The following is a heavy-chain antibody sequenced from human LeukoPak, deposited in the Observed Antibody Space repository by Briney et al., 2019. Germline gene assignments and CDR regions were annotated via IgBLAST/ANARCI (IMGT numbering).Heavy chain of an antibody. J-gene: IGHJ4*02. Sequence: GGSLRLSCAASGFTFSDYYMNWIRQAPGKGLEWISYISKSGDSIHYADSVKGRFTISRDNAKNSLCLQMNGLRVEDTAVYYCARGNWYSFDYWGQGALVTVSS. V-gene: IGHV3-11*01. CDR1: GFTFSDYY. CDR3: ARGNWYSFDY. D-gene: IGHD1-20*01. CDR2: ISKSGDSI.